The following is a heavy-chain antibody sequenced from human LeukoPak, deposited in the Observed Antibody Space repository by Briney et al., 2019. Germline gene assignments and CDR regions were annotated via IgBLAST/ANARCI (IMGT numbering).Heavy chain of an antibody. CDR3: ARAQAVAGTGGFDP. D-gene: IGHD6-19*01. CDR1: GFTFNNYW. J-gene: IGHJ5*02. V-gene: IGHV3-74*01. CDR2: VNSDGSST. Sequence: PGGSLRLSCAASGFTFNNYWMHWVRQAPGKGLVWVPRVNSDGSSTSYADSVKGRFTISRDNAKNTVYLQMKSLRDDDTAVYYCARAQAVAGTGGFDPWGQGTLVTVSS.